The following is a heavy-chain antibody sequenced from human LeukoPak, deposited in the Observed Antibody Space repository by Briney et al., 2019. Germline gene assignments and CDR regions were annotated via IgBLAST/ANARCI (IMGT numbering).Heavy chain of an antibody. Sequence: PSETLSLTCTVSGGSISSSSYYWGWIRQPPGKGLEWIGSIYYSGSTYYNPSLKSRVTISVDTSKNQFSLKLSSVTAADTAVYYCARARDSSSSPHSPWGQGTLVTVSS. J-gene: IGHJ5*02. CDR1: GGSISSSSYY. D-gene: IGHD6-6*01. CDR3: ARARDSSSSPHSP. CDR2: IYYSGST. V-gene: IGHV4-39*07.